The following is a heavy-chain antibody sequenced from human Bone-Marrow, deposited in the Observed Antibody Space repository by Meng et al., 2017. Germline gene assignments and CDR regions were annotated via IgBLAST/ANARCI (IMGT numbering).Heavy chain of an antibody. CDR2: INPSGGTT. V-gene: IGHV1-46*01. J-gene: IGHJ4*02. Sequence: ASVKVSCKASGYIFTNYYIHWVRQAPGQGLEWMGVINPSGGTTSYAQKFQGRVTMTRDTSTATVYLELSSLRSEDTAVYYCARAGRGERRLVPPDYWGQGTLVTVSS. CDR3: ARAGRGERRLVPPDY. D-gene: IGHD6-19*01. CDR1: GYIFTNYY.